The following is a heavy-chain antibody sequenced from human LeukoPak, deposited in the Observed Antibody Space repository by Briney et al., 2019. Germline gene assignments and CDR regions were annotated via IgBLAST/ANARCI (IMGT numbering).Heavy chain of an antibody. V-gene: IGHV1-69*05. CDR3: ARVATITDLYFDY. D-gene: IGHD5-24*01. CDR1: GGTFSTYA. J-gene: IGHJ4*02. CDR2: IIPIFGTA. Sequence: ASVKVSCKASGGTFSTYAISWVRQAPGQGLEWMGGIIPIFGTASYAQKFQGRVTITTDESTSTAYMELSSLRSEDTAVYYCARVATITDLYFDYWGQGTLVTVSS.